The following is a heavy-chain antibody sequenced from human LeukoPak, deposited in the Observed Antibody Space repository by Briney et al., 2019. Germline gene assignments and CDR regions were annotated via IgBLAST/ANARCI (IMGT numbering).Heavy chain of an antibody. D-gene: IGHD2-2*01. V-gene: IGHV1-69-2*01. CDR1: GYTFTDYY. CDR2: VDPEDGGT. Sequence: ATVKISCKVSGYTFTDYYMHWVQQAPGKGLEWMGLVDPEDGGTIYAEKFQGRVTITADTSTDTAYMELSSPRSEDTAVYYCARVPDIVVVPAANDWGQGTLVTVSS. J-gene: IGHJ4*02. CDR3: ARVPDIVVVPAAND.